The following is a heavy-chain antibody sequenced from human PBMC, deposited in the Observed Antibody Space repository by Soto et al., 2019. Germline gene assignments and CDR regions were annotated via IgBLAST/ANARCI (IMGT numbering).Heavy chain of an antibody. CDR1: GFTFSSYS. D-gene: IGHD1-26*01. Sequence: GGSVRLSCAASGFTFSSYSMTWVRQAPGKGLEWVSTISSSSAYIYYADSVKGRFSISRDNAKNSLYLQMNSLRAEDTAVYYCATAQPSLLTYDYWGSGSLAT. CDR3: ATAQPSLLTYDY. V-gene: IGHV3-21*01. CDR2: ISSSSAYI. J-gene: IGHJ4*02.